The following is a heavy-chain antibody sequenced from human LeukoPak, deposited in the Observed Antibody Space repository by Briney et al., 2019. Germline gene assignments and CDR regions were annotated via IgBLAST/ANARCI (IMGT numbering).Heavy chain of an antibody. D-gene: IGHD5-18*01. CDR2: INPYNDDT. Sequence: ATVKVSCKASAYTLTTYGISWVRQAPGQEGEGRGGINPYNDDTNYAQKLQGRVTMTTDTSTSTAYMELRSLRSDDTAVYYCARVMHWDKVMARGRGMDVWGQGTTVTVSS. J-gene: IGHJ6*02. CDR3: ARVMHWDKVMARGRGMDV. V-gene: IGHV1-18*01. CDR1: AYTLTTYG.